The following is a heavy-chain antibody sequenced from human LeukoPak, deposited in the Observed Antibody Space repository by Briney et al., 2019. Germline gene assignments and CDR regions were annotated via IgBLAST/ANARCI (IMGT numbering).Heavy chain of an antibody. D-gene: IGHD5-12*01. CDR3: ARMATGHDY. CDR1: GVSFNDYY. J-gene: IGHJ4*02. CDR2: INHSGYT. V-gene: IGHV4-34*01. Sequence: PSETLSLTCAVSGVSFNDYYWSWVRQTPGKGLEWIGEINHSGYTNDSPSLKSRVTLSIDTSRKQFSLNLRSVTVADTGIYYCARMATGHDYWGQGTLVTVSS.